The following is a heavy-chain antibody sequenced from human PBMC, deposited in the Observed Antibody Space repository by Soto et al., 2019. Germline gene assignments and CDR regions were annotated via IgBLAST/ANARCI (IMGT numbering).Heavy chain of an antibody. CDR1: GFTFTGYS. J-gene: IGHJ4*02. V-gene: IGHV3-23*01. Sequence: VQLLESGGDLVQPGGSLRLSCAASGFTFTGYSMSWVRQAPGKGLEWVSGISGTGYNTYYADTVQGRFTISRDNSKNTLYLQMDSLRAEDTALYYCARGLGDHWDEYYFDYGGEGTLVTVSS. CDR2: ISGTGYNT. CDR3: ARGLGDHWDEYYFDY. D-gene: IGHD1-1*01.